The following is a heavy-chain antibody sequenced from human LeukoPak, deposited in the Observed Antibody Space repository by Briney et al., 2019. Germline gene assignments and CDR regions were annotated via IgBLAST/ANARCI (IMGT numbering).Heavy chain of an antibody. V-gene: IGHV3-43D*04. CDR1: YA. D-gene: IGHD3-16*01. CDR2: ISWDGGST. CDR3: AKDMPGGE. J-gene: IGHJ4*02. Sequence: YAXHWVRQAPGKGLEWVSLISWDGGSTYYADSVKGRFTISRDSSKNSLYLQMNSLRAEDTALYYCAKDMPGGEWGQGTLVTVSS.